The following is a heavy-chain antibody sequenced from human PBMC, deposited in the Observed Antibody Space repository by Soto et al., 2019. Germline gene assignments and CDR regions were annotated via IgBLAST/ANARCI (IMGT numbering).Heavy chain of an antibody. V-gene: IGHV4-30-4*01. D-gene: IGHD3-22*01. J-gene: IGHJ3*02. CDR1: GGSISSGDYY. CDR3: ARVGYYYDSSGYYGAFDI. Sequence: QVQLQESGPGLVKPSQTLSLTCTVSGGSISSGDYYWRWIRQPPGKGLEWIGYIYYSGSTYYNPSLKSRVTISVDTSKNQFSLKLSSVTAADTAVYYCARVGYYYDSSGYYGAFDIWGQGTMVTVSS. CDR2: IYYSGST.